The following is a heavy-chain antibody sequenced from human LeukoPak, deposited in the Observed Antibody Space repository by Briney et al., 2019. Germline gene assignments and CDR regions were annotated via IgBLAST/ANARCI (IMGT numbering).Heavy chain of an antibody. Sequence: PGGSLRLSCAASGFTFSSYSMSWVRQAPGKGLEWVSGITSGRSTYYADSVKGRFTISRDNSKNTLYLQMNSLRAGDTAVYYCAKGQQWSDYWGQGTLVTVSS. D-gene: IGHD6-19*01. CDR1: GFTFSSYS. V-gene: IGHV3-23*01. CDR2: ITSGRST. CDR3: AKGQQWSDY. J-gene: IGHJ4*02.